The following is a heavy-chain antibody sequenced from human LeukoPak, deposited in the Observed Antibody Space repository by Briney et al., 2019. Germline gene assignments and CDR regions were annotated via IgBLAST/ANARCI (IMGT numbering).Heavy chain of an antibody. CDR1: GFTFSNAW. J-gene: IGHJ4*02. V-gene: IGHV3-7*01. D-gene: IGHD6-13*01. CDR3: ARAAAAL. CDR2: IKQDGSEK. Sequence: GGSLRLSCAASGFTFSNAWMSWVRQAPGKGLEWVANIKQDGSEKYYVDSVKGRFTISRDNAKNSLYLQMNSLRAEDTAVYYCARAAAALWGQGTLVTVSS.